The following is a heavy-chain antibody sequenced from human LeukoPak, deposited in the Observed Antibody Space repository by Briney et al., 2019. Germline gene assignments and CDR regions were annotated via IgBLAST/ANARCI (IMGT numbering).Heavy chain of an antibody. CDR3: ARDEIVGATIRGRSGT. D-gene: IGHD1-26*01. V-gene: IGHV1-69*04. CDR2: IIPILGIA. Sequence: ASVKVSCKASGGTFSSYAISWVRQAPGQGLEWMGRIIPILGIANYAQKFQGRVTITADKSTSTAYMELSSLRSEDTAVYYCARDEIVGATIRGRSGTWGQGTLVTVSS. CDR1: GGTFSSYA. J-gene: IGHJ5*02.